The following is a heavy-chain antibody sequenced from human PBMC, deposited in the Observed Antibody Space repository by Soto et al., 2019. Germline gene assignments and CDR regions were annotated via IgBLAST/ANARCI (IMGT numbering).Heavy chain of an antibody. D-gene: IGHD2-2*01. Sequence: EVQLLESGGNLVEPGGSLRLSCVVSGFTFGSYAMSWVRQAPEKGPEWVAILGGDGFTTYYADSVRGRFTISGDKPKSTLFLQMNSLRAADTGVYYCAKAIRTSLTFFYYMDVWGRGTAVIVSS. V-gene: IGHV3-23*01. CDR2: LGGDGFTT. CDR3: AKAIRTSLTFFYYMDV. CDR1: GFTFGSYA. J-gene: IGHJ6*03.